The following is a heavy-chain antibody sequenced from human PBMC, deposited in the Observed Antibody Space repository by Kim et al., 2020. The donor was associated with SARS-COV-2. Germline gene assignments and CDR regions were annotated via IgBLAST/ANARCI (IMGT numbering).Heavy chain of an antibody. Sequence: GGSKYYADSVKARFTISRDNSKSTLFLQMNSLRAEDTAVYYCARGTITPDNWGQGTLVTVSS. CDR2: GGSK. D-gene: IGHD2-15*01. CDR3: ARGTITPDN. J-gene: IGHJ4*02. V-gene: IGHV3-23*01.